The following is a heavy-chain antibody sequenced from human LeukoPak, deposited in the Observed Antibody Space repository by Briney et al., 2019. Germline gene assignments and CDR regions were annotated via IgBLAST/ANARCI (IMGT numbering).Heavy chain of an antibody. Sequence: GSVKVSCKASGYTFTSYDINWVRQATGQGLEWMGWMNPNSGNTGYAQKFQGRVTITRNTSISTAYMELSSLRSEDTAVYYCARTLPRMITFGGVIGIYYFDYWGQGTLVTVSS. CDR1: GYTFTSYD. V-gene: IGHV1-8*03. D-gene: IGHD3-16*02. CDR2: MNPNSGNT. J-gene: IGHJ4*02. CDR3: ARTLPRMITFGGVIGIYYFDY.